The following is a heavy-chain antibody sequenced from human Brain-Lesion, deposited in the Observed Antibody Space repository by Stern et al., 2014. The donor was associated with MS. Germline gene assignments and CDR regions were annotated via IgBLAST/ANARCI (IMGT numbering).Heavy chain of an antibody. CDR3: AGEEDIRYCSGGSCTGNWFDP. D-gene: IGHD2-15*01. CDR1: GGSVSSTSYA. CDR2: IYYSGNT. Sequence: QMQLVQSGPGLVKPSETLSLTCTVAGGSVSSTSYAWAWIRQPPGKGLEWIGTIYYSGNTYYSPSLKSRLTISLATSKNQFSLQLRFVTAADTAVYYCAGEEDIRYCSGGSCTGNWFDPWGQGTLVTVSS. J-gene: IGHJ5*02. V-gene: IGHV4-39*01.